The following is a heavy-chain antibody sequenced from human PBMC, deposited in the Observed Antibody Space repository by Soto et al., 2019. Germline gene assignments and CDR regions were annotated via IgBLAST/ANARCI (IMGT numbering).Heavy chain of an antibody. V-gene: IGHV3-23*01. Sequence: GVSLRLSCAASGFTFSSYAMSWVRQAPGKGLEWVSAISGSGGSTYYADSVKGRFTISRDNSKNTLYLQMNSLRAEDTAVYYCAKDESEGYGSGLDYYYYYYMDVWGKGTTVTVSS. CDR1: GFTFSSYA. CDR2: ISGSGGST. D-gene: IGHD3-10*01. CDR3: AKDESEGYGSGLDYYYYYYMDV. J-gene: IGHJ6*03.